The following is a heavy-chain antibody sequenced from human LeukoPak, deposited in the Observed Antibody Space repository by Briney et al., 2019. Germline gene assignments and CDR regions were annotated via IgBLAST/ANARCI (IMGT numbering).Heavy chain of an antibody. CDR3: ATNIVVVPATIPQIADY. CDR2: IYYSGST. V-gene: IGHV4-39*01. D-gene: IGHD2-2*02. Sequence: SETLSLTCTVSGGSISSSNYYWGWIRQPPGKGLEWIGSIYYSGSTYYNPSLKSRVTISIDMSKNQFSLKLSSVTATDTAVYYCATNIVVVPATIPQIADYWGQGTLVTVSS. CDR1: GGSISSSNYY. J-gene: IGHJ4*02.